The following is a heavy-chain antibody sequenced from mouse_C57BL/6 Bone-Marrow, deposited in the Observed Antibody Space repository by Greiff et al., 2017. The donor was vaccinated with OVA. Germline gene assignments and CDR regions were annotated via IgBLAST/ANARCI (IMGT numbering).Heavy chain of an antibody. V-gene: IGHV10-1*01. J-gene: IGHJ4*01. CDR1: GFSFNTYA. Sequence: EVQGVESGGGLVQPKGSLKLSCAASGFSFNTYAMNWVRQAPGKGLEWVARIRSKSNNYATYYADSVKDRFTISRDDSESMLYLQMNNLKTEDTAMYYCVRHDYDVGGYAMDYWGQGTSVTVSS. CDR2: IRSKSNNYAT. CDR3: VRHDYDVGGYAMDY. D-gene: IGHD2-4*01.